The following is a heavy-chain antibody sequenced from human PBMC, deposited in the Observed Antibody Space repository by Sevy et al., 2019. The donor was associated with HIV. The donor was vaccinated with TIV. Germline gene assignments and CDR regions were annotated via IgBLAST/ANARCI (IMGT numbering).Heavy chain of an antibody. J-gene: IGHJ5*02. CDR1: GGSVSSGSYY. D-gene: IGHD6-19*01. Sequence: SETLSLTCTVSGGSVSSGSYYWSWIRQPPGKGLEWIGYIYYSGSTNYNPSLKSRVTISVDTSKNQFSLKLSSVTAADTAGYYWAGEKGQWLVRRWFDPRGQGTLVPGSS. CDR2: IYYSGST. CDR3: AGEKGQWLVRRWFDP. V-gene: IGHV4-61*01.